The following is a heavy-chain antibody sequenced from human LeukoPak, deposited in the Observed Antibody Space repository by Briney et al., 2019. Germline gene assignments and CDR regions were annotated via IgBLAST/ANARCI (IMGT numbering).Heavy chain of an antibody. CDR3: AREGYDSWPPLGDYYYGMDV. CDR2: IYYSGST. CDR1: GGSISSSSYY. Sequence: SETLSLTCTVSGGSISSSSYYWGWIRQPPGKGLEWIGSIYYSGSTYYNPSLKSRVTISVDTSKNQFSLKLSSVTAADTAVYYCAREGYDSWPPLGDYYYGMDVWGQGTTVTVSS. J-gene: IGHJ6*02. V-gene: IGHV4-39*07. D-gene: IGHD3-3*01.